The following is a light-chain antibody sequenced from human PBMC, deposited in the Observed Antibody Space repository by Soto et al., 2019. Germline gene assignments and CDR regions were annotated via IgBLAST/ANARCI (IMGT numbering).Light chain of an antibody. J-gene: IGKJ4*01. CDR3: QHYNNWPLT. V-gene: IGKV3-15*01. CDR1: QSVSSN. Sequence: EIVMTQSPATLSVSPGERATLSCRASQSVSSNLAWYQQKPAQPPRLLIYGASTRATGIPARFSGSGSGTEFTLTIGSPQSEDFAVYYCQHYNNWPLTFGGGTKV. CDR2: GAS.